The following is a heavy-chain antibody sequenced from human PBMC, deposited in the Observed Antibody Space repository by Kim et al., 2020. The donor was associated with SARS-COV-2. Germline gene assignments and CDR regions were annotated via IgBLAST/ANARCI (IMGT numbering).Heavy chain of an antibody. V-gene: IGHV3-23*01. D-gene: IGHD2-2*02. CDR3: AKGLGYCSSTSCYINAFDI. J-gene: IGHJ3*02. Sequence: GGSLRLSCAASGFTFSSYAMSWVRQAPGKGLEWVSAISGSGGSTYYADSVKGRFTISRDNSKNTLYLQMNSLRAEDTAVYYCAKGLGYCSSTSCYINAFDIWGQGTMVTVSS. CDR1: GFTFSSYA. CDR2: ISGSGGST.